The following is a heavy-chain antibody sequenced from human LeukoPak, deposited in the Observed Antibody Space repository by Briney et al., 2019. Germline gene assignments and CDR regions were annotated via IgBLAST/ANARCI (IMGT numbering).Heavy chain of an antibody. CDR2: INSDGSST. CDR3: ARGPSGSYTTDY. CDR1: GFTFSSYW. V-gene: IGHV3-74*01. D-gene: IGHD1-26*01. J-gene: IGHJ4*02. Sequence: PGGSLRLSCAASGFTFSSYWMHWVRQAPGKGLVWVSRINSDGSSTSHADSVKGRFTISRDNAKNTLYLQMNSLRAEDTAVYYCARGPSGSYTTDYWGQGTLVTVSS.